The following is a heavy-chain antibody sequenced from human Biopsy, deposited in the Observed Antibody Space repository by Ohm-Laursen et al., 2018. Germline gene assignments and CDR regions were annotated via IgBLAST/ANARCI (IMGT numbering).Heavy chain of an antibody. Sequence: ATVKISCQASSYTFTDYNIHWMRQAPGQGLEWLGYINCKTGATNYAQKFQGTVTMTRDTSISTAYLALGSLRSSDTAIYYCARDPLNGHKHFDYWGQGSLVTVSS. V-gene: IGHV1-2*02. D-gene: IGHD2-8*01. CDR2: INCKTGAT. J-gene: IGHJ4*02. CDR1: SYTFTDYN. CDR3: ARDPLNGHKHFDY.